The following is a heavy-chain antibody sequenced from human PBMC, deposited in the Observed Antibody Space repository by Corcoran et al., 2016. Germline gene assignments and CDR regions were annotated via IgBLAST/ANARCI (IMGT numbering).Heavy chain of an antibody. CDR2: NYYSGST. J-gene: IGHJ4*02. CDR1: GGSISSSSYY. V-gene: IGHV4-39*01. CDR3: ARWRCGGMGFDY. D-gene: IGHD2-21*01. Sequence: QLQLQESGPGLVKPSETLSLTCTVSGGSISSSSYYWGWIRPPPGQGLEWIGNNYYSGSTYYNPSLKRRVTISVDTYKNQFSLKLSSVTAADTAVYYGARWRCGGMGFDYWGQGTLVTVSS.